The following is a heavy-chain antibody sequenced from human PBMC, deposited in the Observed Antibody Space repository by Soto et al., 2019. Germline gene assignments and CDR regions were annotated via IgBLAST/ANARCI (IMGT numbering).Heavy chain of an antibody. CDR3: ARGYCSSTSCYTRKNYYYGMDV. Sequence: ASVKVSCKASGYTFTSYGISWVRQAPGQGLEWMGWISAYNGNTNYAQKLQGRVTMTTDTSTSTAYMELRSLRSDGTAVYYCARGYCSSTSCYTRKNYYYGMDVWGQGTTVTVSS. CDR1: GYTFTSYG. J-gene: IGHJ6*02. CDR2: ISAYNGNT. D-gene: IGHD2-2*02. V-gene: IGHV1-18*01.